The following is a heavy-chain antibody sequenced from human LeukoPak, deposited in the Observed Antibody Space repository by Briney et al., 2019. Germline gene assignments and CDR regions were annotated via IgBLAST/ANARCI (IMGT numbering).Heavy chain of an antibody. V-gene: IGHV1-69*05. D-gene: IGHD3-16*01. CDR2: IIPIFGTA. CDR3: AGQYWGRGWHDY. J-gene: IGHJ4*02. Sequence: ASVKVSCKASGGTFSSYAISWVRQAPGQGLEWMGGIIPIFGTANYAQKFQGRVTITTDESTSTAYMGLSSLRSEDTAVYYCAGQYWGRGWHDYWGQGTLVTVSS. CDR1: GGTFSSYA.